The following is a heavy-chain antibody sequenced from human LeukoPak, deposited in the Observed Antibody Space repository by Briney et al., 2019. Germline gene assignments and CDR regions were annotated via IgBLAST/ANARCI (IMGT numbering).Heavy chain of an antibody. J-gene: IGHJ4*02. Sequence: GGSLRLSCAASAFTFSSYAMSWVRQAPGKGLEWVSGIGGSGGSTYYADSVKGRFTISRDNSKNTLYLQVNSLRAEDTAVYYCAKGRWFNYDSSGYIDYWGQGTLVTVSS. CDR2: IGGSGGST. CDR1: AFTFSSYA. V-gene: IGHV3-23*01. CDR3: AKGRWFNYDSSGYIDY. D-gene: IGHD3-22*01.